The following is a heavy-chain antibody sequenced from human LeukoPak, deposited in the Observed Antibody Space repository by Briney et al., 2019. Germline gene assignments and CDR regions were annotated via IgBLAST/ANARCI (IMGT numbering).Heavy chain of an antibody. CDR2: ISAYNGNT. J-gene: IGHJ4*02. CDR1: GYTFTSYG. CDR3: ARDRYCSGGSCYSTGDY. Sequence: ASVKVSCKASGYTFTSYGISWVRQAPGQGLEWMGWISAYNGNTNYAQKLQGRVTMTTDTSTSIAYIELRSLRSDDTAVYYCARDRYCSGGSCYSTGDYWGQGTLVTVSS. D-gene: IGHD2-15*01. V-gene: IGHV1-18*01.